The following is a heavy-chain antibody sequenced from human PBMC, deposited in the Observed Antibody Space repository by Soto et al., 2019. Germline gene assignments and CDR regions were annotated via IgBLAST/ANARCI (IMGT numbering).Heavy chain of an antibody. Sequence: GGSLRLSCAASGFMFHTYWMSWVRQAPGKGLEWVANIKPDGSDENYVDIVKGRFTISGDNAKNSIYLQMNSLRVEDTAVYYCANGGGYPGNWGQGTQVTVSS. CDR2: IKPDGSDE. D-gene: IGHD1-1*01. J-gene: IGHJ4*02. CDR3: ANGGGYPGN. V-gene: IGHV3-7*01. CDR1: GFMFHTYW.